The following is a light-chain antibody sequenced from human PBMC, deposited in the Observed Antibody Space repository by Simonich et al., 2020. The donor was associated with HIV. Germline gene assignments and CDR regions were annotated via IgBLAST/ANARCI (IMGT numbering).Light chain of an antibody. CDR2: AAS. CDR1: QDINNY. CDR3: QHYNSFPYT. Sequence: DIQMTQSPSSLSASVGDRVTITCQASQDINNYLAWFQQKPGTAPKSLIYAASSLQSGVPSKFSGSGSGTDFALTISSLQPEDSATYYCQHYNSFPYTFGQGTKLEI. J-gene: IGKJ2*01. V-gene: IGKV1-16*02.